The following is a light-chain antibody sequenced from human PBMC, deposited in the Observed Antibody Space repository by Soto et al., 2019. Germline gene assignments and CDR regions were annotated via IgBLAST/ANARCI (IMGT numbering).Light chain of an antibody. CDR1: QSVGSD. CDR3: QQRHMWPIT. Sequence: EIVVTQSPATLSVSKGGRATLSCRASQSVGSDLAWYQQKPGQAPRLLIYGASSRATGIPDRFSGSGSGTDFTLTISSLEPEDSAVYYCQQRHMWPITFGQGTRLEIK. CDR2: GAS. J-gene: IGKJ5*01. V-gene: IGKV3-11*01.